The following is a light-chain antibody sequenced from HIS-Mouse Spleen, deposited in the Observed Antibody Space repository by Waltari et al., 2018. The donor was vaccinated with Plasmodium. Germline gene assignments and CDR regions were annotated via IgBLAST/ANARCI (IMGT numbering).Light chain of an antibody. CDR2: AAS. V-gene: IGKV1-39*01. CDR1: QSIRNY. CDR3: QQSYSTWT. Sequence: DIQMTQSPSSLSASVVDRSTITCRAIQSIRNYLNWYQQKPGKAPKFLIYAASTLQRGVPSRFSGSGSGTDFTLTISSLQPEDFATYYCQQSYSTWTFGQGTKVEIK. J-gene: IGKJ1*01.